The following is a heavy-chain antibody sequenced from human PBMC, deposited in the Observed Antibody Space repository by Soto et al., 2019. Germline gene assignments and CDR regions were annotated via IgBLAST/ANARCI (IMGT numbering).Heavy chain of an antibody. J-gene: IGHJ6*02. Sequence: GGSLRLSCAASGFTFSSYAMHWVRQAPGKGLEWVAVISYDGSNKYYADSVKGRFTISRDNSKNTLYLQMNSLRAEDTAVYYCARESSIAADRYGMDVWGQGTTVTVSS. D-gene: IGHD6-13*01. V-gene: IGHV3-30-3*01. CDR1: GFTFSSYA. CDR2: ISYDGSNK. CDR3: ARESSIAADRYGMDV.